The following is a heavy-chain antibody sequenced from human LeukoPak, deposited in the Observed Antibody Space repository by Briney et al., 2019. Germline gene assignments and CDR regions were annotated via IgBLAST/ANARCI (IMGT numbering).Heavy chain of an antibody. J-gene: IGHJ6*03. CDR3: ARTDTPNCVSTTCYFYFYYYMDV. V-gene: IGHV3-7*01. D-gene: IGHD2-2*01. CDR1: GFTFSNYW. Sequence: GGSLRLSCAASGFTFSNYWMTWVRQAPGRGLEWLANINEDGSVEYYVDSMKGRLTISRDNAKKSLYLQMNNLRADDTAVYYCARTDTPNCVSTTCYFYFYYYMDVWGKGTTVTVSS. CDR2: INEDGSVE.